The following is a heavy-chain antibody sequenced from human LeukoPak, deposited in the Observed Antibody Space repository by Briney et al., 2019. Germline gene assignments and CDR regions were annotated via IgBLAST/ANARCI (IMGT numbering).Heavy chain of an antibody. CDR3: TSGQMFTSGGFDD. J-gene: IGHJ4*02. D-gene: IGHD6-19*01. CDR1: GLSVSDKY. CDR2: IYTAGDT. Sequence: TGGSLRLSCAASGLSVSDKYMGWVRQAPGKGLEWVPVIYTAGDTFYPDSVRGRFSISRDTSRNMVNLQMNSLRAEDTALYYCTSGQMFTSGGFDDWGRGTLVTVSS. V-gene: IGHV3-53*01.